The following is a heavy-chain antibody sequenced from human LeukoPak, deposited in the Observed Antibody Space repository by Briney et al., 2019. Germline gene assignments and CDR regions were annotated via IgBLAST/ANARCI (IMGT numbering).Heavy chain of an antibody. Sequence: SETLSPTCTVSGGSISSSSYYWGWIRQPPGKGLEWIGSIYYSGNTYYNPSLKSRVTISVDTSKNQFSLKLSSVTAADTAVYYCAAPGWRDLFDYWGQGTLVTVSS. CDR1: GGSISSSSYY. D-gene: IGHD6-19*01. V-gene: IGHV4-39*01. CDR3: AAPGWRDLFDY. J-gene: IGHJ4*02. CDR2: IYYSGNT.